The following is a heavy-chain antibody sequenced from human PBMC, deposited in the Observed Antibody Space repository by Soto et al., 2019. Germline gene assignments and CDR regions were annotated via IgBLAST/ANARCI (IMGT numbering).Heavy chain of an antibody. CDR2: ISGSGGST. V-gene: IGHV3-23*01. CDR1: GFTFSSYA. D-gene: IGHD2-8*01. CDR3: AKGPGYCTNGVCYTSYYYYMDV. J-gene: IGHJ6*03. Sequence: PGGSLRLSCAASGFTFSSYAMSWVRQAPGKGLEWVSAISGSGGSTYYADSVKGRFTISRDNSKNTLYLQMNSLRAEDTAVYYCAKGPGYCTNGVCYTSYYYYMDVWGKGTTVTVSS.